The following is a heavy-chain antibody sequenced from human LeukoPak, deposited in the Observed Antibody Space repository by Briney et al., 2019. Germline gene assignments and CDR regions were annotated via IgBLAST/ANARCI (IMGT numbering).Heavy chain of an antibody. Sequence: GGSLRLSCAASGFTFRSYGMHWVRQAPGKGLEWVAFIRYDGSNKYYADSVKGRFTISRDNAKNSLYLQMNSLRAEDTAVYYCARDRSTGTTLRNYYFDYWGQGTLVTVSS. J-gene: IGHJ4*02. CDR1: GFTFRSYG. CDR3: ARDRSTGTTLRNYYFDY. D-gene: IGHD1-7*01. V-gene: IGHV3-30*02. CDR2: IRYDGSNK.